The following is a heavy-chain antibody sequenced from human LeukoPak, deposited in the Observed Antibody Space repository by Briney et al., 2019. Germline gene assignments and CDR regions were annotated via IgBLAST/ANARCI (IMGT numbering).Heavy chain of an antibody. V-gene: IGHV1-46*01. CDR3: ARESPACFDY. CDR2: INPSGGST. J-gene: IGHJ4*02. Sequence: GASVKVSCKASGYTFTSYYMHWVRQAPGQGLEWMGIINPSGGSTSYAQKFQGRVTITRDMSTSTVYMELSSLRSEDTAVYYCARESPACFDYWGQGTLVTVSS. CDR1: GYTFTSYY.